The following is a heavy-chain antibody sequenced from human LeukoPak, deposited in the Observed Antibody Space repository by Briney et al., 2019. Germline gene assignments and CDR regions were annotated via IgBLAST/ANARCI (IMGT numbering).Heavy chain of an antibody. Sequence: GGSLRLSCAASGFTFSSYWMHWVRQDPGKGLVWVSRIDSDGSSTSYADSVKGRFTISRDNAKNTLYLQMNSLRAEDTAVYYCARDPRGATTGSDAFDIWGQGTMVTVSS. J-gene: IGHJ3*02. CDR1: GFTFSSYW. V-gene: IGHV3-74*01. CDR2: IDSDGSST. D-gene: IGHD1-26*01. CDR3: ARDPRGATTGSDAFDI.